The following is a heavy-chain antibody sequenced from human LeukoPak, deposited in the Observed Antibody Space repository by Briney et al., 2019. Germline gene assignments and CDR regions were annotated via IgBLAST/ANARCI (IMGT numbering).Heavy chain of an antibody. D-gene: IGHD3-16*02. CDR2: INHSGST. J-gene: IGHJ4*02. CDR1: GGSSSGYY. V-gene: IGHV4-34*01. CDR3: ARLPQLYVWGSYRYSRYSFDY. Sequence: SETLSLTCAVYGGSSSGYYWSWIRQPPGKGLEWIGEINHSGSTNYNPSLKSRVTISVDTSKNQFSLKLSSVTAADTAVYYCARLPQLYVWGSYRYSRYSFDYWGQGTLVTVSS.